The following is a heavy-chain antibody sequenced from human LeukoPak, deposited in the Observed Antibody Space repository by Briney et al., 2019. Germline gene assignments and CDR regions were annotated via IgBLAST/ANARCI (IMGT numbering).Heavy chain of an antibody. J-gene: IGHJ2*01. CDR2: IYHSGFT. V-gene: IGHV4-59*01. CDR3: ARDQRCSRFDGGCDQWYFAL. Sequence: SETLSLTCTVSGGSISGYYWSWLRQPPGKGLEWIGSIYHSGFTDYNPSLRSRVTIAVDTSRNQFSLKLTSATAADTAMYYCARDQRCSRFDGGCDQWYFALWGRGSLVTVSS. D-gene: IGHD5-12*01. CDR1: GGSISGYY.